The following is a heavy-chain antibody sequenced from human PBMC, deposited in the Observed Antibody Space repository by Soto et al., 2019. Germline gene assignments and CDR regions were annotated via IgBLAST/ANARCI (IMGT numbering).Heavy chain of an antibody. D-gene: IGHD3-22*01. CDR2: IVVGSGNT. V-gene: IGHV1-58*01. CDR3: AAEPADSSGYQNFDY. J-gene: IGHJ4*02. Sequence: SVKVSCKASGFTFTSSAVQWVRQARGQRLEWIGWIVVGSGNTNYAQKFQERVTITRDMSTSTAYMKLSSLRSEDTAVYYCAAEPADSSGYQNFDYWGQGTLVTVSS. CDR1: GFTFTSSA.